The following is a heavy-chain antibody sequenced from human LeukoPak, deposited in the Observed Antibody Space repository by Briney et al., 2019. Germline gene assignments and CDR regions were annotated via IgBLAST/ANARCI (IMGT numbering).Heavy chain of an antibody. CDR2: IGYDGNNK. V-gene: IGHV3-30*02. J-gene: IGHJ4*02. D-gene: IGHD4-17*01. Sequence: PGGSLTLSCAASGFTFSSCAMHWVRQAPGKGLEWVAYIGYDGNNKYYADSVKGRFTISRDNSKTTLYLQMNSLTSEDTAVYYCVKDFWLDYGDWGGQGTLVTVSS. CDR3: VKDFWLDYGDW. CDR1: GFTFSSCA.